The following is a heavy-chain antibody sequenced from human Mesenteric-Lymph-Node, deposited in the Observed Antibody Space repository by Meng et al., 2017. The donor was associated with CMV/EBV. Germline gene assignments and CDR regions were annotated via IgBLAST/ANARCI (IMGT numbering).Heavy chain of an antibody. J-gene: IGHJ4*02. CDR1: GASIISGGRY. V-gene: IGHV4-31*02. CDR3: ARDRDGYNLFDY. Sequence: VSGASIISGGRYWSWIRQHPGKGLEWIGYIYYSGSTYHNPSLKSRVSISVDTSKNQFSLKLSSVTAADTAVYYCARDRDGYNLFDYWGQGTLVTVSS. CDR2: IYYSGST. D-gene: IGHD5-24*01.